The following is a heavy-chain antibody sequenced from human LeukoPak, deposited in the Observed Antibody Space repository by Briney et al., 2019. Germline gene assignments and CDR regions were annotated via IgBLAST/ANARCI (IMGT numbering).Heavy chain of an antibody. J-gene: IGHJ4*02. Sequence: ASVKVSCKASGYTFTSYAMHWVRQAPGQRLEWMGWINAGNGNTKYSQKFQGRVTITRVTSASTAYMELSSLRSEDTAVYYCARGADYGDYYFDYWGQGTLVTVSS. CDR2: INAGNGNT. V-gene: IGHV1-3*01. CDR1: GYTFTSYA. D-gene: IGHD4-17*01. CDR3: ARGADYGDYYFDY.